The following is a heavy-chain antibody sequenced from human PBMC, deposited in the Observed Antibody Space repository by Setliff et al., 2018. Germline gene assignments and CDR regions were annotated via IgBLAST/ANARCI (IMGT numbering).Heavy chain of an antibody. CDR3: RFWSYVYKNDY. D-gene: IGHD3-16*01. J-gene: IGHJ4*02. CDR1: GDSFSDYY. CDR2: IYHSGSS. Sequence: SETLSLTCAVYGDSFSDYYWGWIRQPPGKGLEWIGSIYHSGSSYYNPSLRSRVTISVDTSKRQFSLKLISVTAADTAVYYCRFWSYVYKNDYWAQGTLVTVSS. V-gene: IGHV4-34*01.